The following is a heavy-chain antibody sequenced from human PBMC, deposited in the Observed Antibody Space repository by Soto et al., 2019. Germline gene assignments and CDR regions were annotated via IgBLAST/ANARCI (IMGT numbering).Heavy chain of an antibody. CDR1: GNTFTSYH. CDR2: INPSGGSA. V-gene: IGHV1-46*01. J-gene: IGHJ4*02. D-gene: IGHD2-15*01. CDR3: ANSLCSGGSCHLDY. Sequence: ASVKVSCKASGNTFTSYHMHWVRQASGQGLEWMGIINPSGGSASYAHKFQGRVTVTRDTSTSTVYMELSSLRSEDTAVYYCANSLCSGGSCHLDYWGQGTLVTVSS.